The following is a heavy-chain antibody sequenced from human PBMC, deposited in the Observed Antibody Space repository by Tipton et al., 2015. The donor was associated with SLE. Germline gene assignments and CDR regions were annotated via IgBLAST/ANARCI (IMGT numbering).Heavy chain of an antibody. CDR1: GFTFSSHA. D-gene: IGHD3-16*01. CDR3: ARHKRGMIDVFDL. V-gene: IGHV3-23*01. J-gene: IGHJ3*01. CDR2: ITGSGGLT. Sequence: GSLRLSCAASGFTFSSHAMAWVRQAPGKGLEWVSTITGSGGLTDYADSVEGRFTISRDNSKNTVSLQMNSLRDEDTAIYYCARHKRGMIDVFDLWVQGTTVTVSS.